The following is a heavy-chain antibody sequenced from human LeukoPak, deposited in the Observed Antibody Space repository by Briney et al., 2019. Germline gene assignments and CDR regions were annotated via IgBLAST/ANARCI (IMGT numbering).Heavy chain of an antibody. D-gene: IGHD5-12*01. J-gene: IGHJ3*02. Sequence: SETLSLTCTVSGYSISTSYYWGWIRQPPGKGLEWIGSIYHSGNTYYNPSLKSRVTISVDTSKNQFSLKLNSVTAADTAVYYCARVNWSGYDFRGAFDIWGQGKTVTVSS. V-gene: IGHV4-38-2*02. CDR3: ARVNWSGYDFRGAFDI. CDR2: IYHSGNT. CDR1: GYSISTSYY.